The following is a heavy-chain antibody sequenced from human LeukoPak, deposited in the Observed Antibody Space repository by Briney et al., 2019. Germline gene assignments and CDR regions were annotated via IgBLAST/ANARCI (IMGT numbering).Heavy chain of an antibody. CDR2: IDGDGRTT. D-gene: IGHD4-11*01. CDR3: ARGKDNSFDH. J-gene: IGHJ4*02. V-gene: IGHV3-74*01. CDR1: GLTFSGSW. Sequence: GGSLRLSCTGSGLTFSGSWMHWVRQAPGKGLVWVSRIDGDGRTTNYADSVKGRFTISRDNAKDMLYLQMNSPRAEDTAVYYCARGKDNSFDHWGQGTLVTVSS.